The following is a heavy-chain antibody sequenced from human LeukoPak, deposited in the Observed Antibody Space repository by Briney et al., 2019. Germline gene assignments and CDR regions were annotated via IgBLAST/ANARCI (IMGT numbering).Heavy chain of an antibody. CDR2: IYTSGST. CDR3: ARSGAWSYNWFDP. CDR1: GGCISSGSYY. Sequence: PSETLSLTCTVSGGCISSGSYYWSWIRQPAGKGVEWIGRIYTSGSTNYNPSLKSRVTISIDTSKNQFSLKLSSVTAADTAIYYCARSGAWSYNWFDPWGQGTLVTVSS. V-gene: IGHV4-61*02. D-gene: IGHD2-8*02. J-gene: IGHJ5*02.